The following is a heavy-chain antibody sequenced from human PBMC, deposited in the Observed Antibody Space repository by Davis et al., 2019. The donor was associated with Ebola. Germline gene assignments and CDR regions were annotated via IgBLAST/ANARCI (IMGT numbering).Heavy chain of an antibody. V-gene: IGHV4-34*01. CDR3: AGIRGQWLED. Sequence: PSETLSLTCAVYGGSLSGYYWTWTRQSPGKGLEWIGEINHSGRTNYNPSLKSRVTISLDTSKNQSSLKLSSVTAADTALYYCAGIRGQWLEDWGQGTLVTVSS. CDR1: GGSLSGYY. J-gene: IGHJ4*02. D-gene: IGHD6-19*01. CDR2: INHSGRT.